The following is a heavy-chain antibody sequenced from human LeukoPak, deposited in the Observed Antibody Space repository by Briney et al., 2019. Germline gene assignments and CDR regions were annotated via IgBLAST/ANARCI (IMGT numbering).Heavy chain of an antibody. CDR1: GYTFTGYY. CDR2: INHNSGGT. V-gene: IGHV1-2*02. Sequence: ASVTVSCTASGYTFTGYYMHWVRQAPGQGLEWMGWINHNSGGTNYAQKFQGRVTMTRDTSISTAYMELSRLRSDDTAVYYCARGGEYGGRECDYWGQGTLVTVSS. D-gene: IGHD3-10*01. CDR3: ARGGEYGGRECDY. J-gene: IGHJ4*02.